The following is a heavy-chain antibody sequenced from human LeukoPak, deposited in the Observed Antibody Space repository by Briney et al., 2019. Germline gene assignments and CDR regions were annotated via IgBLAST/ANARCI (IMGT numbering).Heavy chain of an antibody. CDR3: TTDHNPYDFWSGHDAFDI. D-gene: IGHD3-3*01. V-gene: IGHV3-15*01. Sequence: PGGSLRLSCAASGFTFSNAWMSWVRQAPGKGLEWVGRIKSKTDGGTTDYAAPVKGRFTISRDDSKNTLYLQMNSLKTEDTAVYYCTTDHNPYDFWSGHDAFDIWGQGTMVTVSS. CDR2: IKSKTDGGTT. J-gene: IGHJ3*02. CDR1: GFTFSNAW.